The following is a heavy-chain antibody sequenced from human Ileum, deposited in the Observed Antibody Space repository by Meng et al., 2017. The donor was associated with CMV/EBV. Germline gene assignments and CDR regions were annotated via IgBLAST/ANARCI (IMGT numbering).Heavy chain of an antibody. CDR3: AKGATAFDY. CDR2: ISASGGST. Sequence: AQLMAFGGGLVHPGSFLSISCAASGFTFSSYAMTWVRQAPGKGLEWLSTISASGGSTYYEDSVKGRFTISRDNSKNTLSLQLNNLRAEDTAVYYCAKGATAFDYWGQGTLVTVSS. V-gene: IGHV3-23*01. CDR1: GFTFSSYA. J-gene: IGHJ4*02.